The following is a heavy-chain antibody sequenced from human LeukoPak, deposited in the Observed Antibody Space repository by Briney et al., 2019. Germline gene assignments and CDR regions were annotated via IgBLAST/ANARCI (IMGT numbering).Heavy chain of an antibody. CDR1: GFTFSSFA. CDR2: ISGSGGST. CDR3: VRGCSDTRYRFDY. J-gene: IGHJ4*02. D-gene: IGHD2-2*01. V-gene: IGHV3-23*01. Sequence: PGGSLRLSCAASGFTFSSFALSWVRQAPGKGLEWVSSISGSGGSTSYADSVKGRFTISRDISTNTLYLQMNSLRAEDTAIYYCVRGCSDTRYRFDYWGQGTLVTVSS.